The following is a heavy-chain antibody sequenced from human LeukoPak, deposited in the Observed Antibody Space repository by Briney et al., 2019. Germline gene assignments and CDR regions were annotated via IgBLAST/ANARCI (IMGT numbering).Heavy chain of an antibody. CDR3: AKPAGGRNYGDYLHAFDI. Sequence: PGGSLRLSCAASGFTFSSYAMSWVRQAPGKGLEWVSAISGSGGSTYYADSVKGRFTISRDNSKNTLYLQMNSLRDEDTAVYYCAKPAGGRNYGDYLHAFDIWGQGTMLTVSS. D-gene: IGHD4-17*01. CDR1: GFTFSSYA. CDR2: ISGSGGST. V-gene: IGHV3-23*01. J-gene: IGHJ3*02.